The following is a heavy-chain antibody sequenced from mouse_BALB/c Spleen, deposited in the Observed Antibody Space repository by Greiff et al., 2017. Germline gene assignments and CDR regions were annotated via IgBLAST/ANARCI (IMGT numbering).Heavy chain of an antibody. CDR1: GYSITSDYA. CDR3: ARSMITTTWFAY. V-gene: IGHV3-2*02. J-gene: IGHJ3*01. Sequence: EVQLVESGPGLVKPSQSLSLTCTVTGYSITSDYAWNWIRQFPGNKLEWMGYISYSGSTSYNPSLKSRISITRDTSKNQFFLQLNSVTTEDTATYYCARSMITTTWFAYWGQGTLVTVSA. D-gene: IGHD2-4*01. CDR2: ISYSGST.